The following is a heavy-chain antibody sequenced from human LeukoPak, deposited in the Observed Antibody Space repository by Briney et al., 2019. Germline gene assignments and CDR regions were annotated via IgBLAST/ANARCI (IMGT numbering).Heavy chain of an antibody. CDR3: AREHTYYDILTGYSFGAFDI. Sequence: PSETLSLTCTVSGGSISSYYWSWIRQPPGKGQEWIGYIYYSESTNYNPSLKSRVTISVDTSKNQLSLKLSSVTAADTAVYYCAREHTYYDILTGYSFGAFDIWGQGTMVTVSS. J-gene: IGHJ3*02. CDR2: IYYSEST. V-gene: IGHV4-59*01. D-gene: IGHD3-9*01. CDR1: GGSISSYY.